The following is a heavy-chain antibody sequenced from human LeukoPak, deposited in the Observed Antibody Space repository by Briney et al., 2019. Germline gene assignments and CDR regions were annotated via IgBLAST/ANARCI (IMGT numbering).Heavy chain of an antibody. CDR1: GFTFSSYA. J-gene: IGHJ6*04. D-gene: IGHD3-10*02. V-gene: IGHV3-48*03. Sequence: GGSLRLSCAASGFTFSSYAMSWVRQAPGKGLEWVSYISSSGSTIYYADSVKGRFTISRDNAKNSLYLQMNSLRAEDTAVYYCAELGITMIGGIWGKGTTVTISS. CDR2: ISSSGSTI. CDR3: AELGITMIGGI.